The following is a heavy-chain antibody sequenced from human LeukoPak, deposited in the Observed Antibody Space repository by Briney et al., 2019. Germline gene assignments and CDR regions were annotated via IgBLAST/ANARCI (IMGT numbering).Heavy chain of an antibody. D-gene: IGHD2-15*01. Sequence: PSETLSLTCAVYGGSFSGYYWSWIRQPPGKGLEWIGEINHSGSTNYNPSLKSRVTISVDTSKNQFSLKLSSVTAADTAVYYCARRPSKNFIVVVVAATGWFDPWGQGTLVTVSS. CDR2: INHSGST. J-gene: IGHJ5*02. CDR1: GGSFSGYY. V-gene: IGHV4-34*01. CDR3: ARRPSKNFIVVVVAATGWFDP.